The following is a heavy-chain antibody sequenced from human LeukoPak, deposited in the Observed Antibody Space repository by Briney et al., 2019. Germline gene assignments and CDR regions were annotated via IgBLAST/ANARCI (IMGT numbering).Heavy chain of an antibody. J-gene: IGHJ4*02. D-gene: IGHD3-22*01. CDR3: ARLTYYYDTSGYYPTWYYFDY. V-gene: IGHV4-34*01. Sequence: PSETLSLTCAVYGGSFSGYYWSWLRQPPGKGLEWIGSISFSGSTYYNPSLKSRVTISVDRSKNQFSLKVNSVTAADTAIYYCARLTYYYDTSGYYPTWYYFDYWGQGTLVTVSS. CDR2: ISFSGST. CDR1: GGSFSGYY.